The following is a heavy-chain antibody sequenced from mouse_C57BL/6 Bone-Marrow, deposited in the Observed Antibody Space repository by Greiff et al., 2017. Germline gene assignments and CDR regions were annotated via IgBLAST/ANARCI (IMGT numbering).Heavy chain of an antibody. Sequence: EVKLQQSVAELVRPGASVKLSCTASGFNIKNTYMHWVKQRPEQGLEWIGRIDPANGNTKYAPKFQGKATITADTSSNTAYLQLSSLTSEDTAIYYCARLVYDGYYPYYFDYWGQGTTLTVSS. CDR3: ARLVYDGYYPYYFDY. CDR1: GFNIKNTY. V-gene: IGHV14-3*01. D-gene: IGHD2-3*01. CDR2: IDPANGNT. J-gene: IGHJ2*01.